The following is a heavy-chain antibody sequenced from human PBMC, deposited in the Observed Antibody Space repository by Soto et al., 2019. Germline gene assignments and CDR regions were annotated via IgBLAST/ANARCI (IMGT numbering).Heavy chain of an antibody. Sequence: QVQLVQSGAEVKKPGASVKVSCKASGYTFTGYYMHWVRQAPGQGLEWMGWINPNSGGTNYAQKCQGAGNMAREKSLRTAYRELGRVRSDDTAVYYLAGAGGYGACAAGYWGQGTLVTVSS. D-gene: IGHD4-17*01. V-gene: IGHV1-2*02. CDR2: INPNSGGT. CDR3: AGAGGYGACAAGY. CDR1: GYTFTGYY. J-gene: IGHJ4*02.